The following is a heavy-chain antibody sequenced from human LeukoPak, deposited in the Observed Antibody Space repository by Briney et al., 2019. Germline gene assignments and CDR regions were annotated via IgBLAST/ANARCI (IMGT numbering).Heavy chain of an antibody. CDR1: GYTFTGYY. V-gene: IGHV1-69*13. CDR3: ARAGGDFGGDSDY. J-gene: IGHJ4*02. D-gene: IGHD3-16*01. Sequence: ASVKVSCKASGYTFTGYYMHWVRQAPGQGLEWMGGIIPIFGTANYAQKFQGRVTITADESTSTAYMELSSLRSEDTAVYYCARAGGDFGGDSDYWGQGTLVTVSS. CDR2: IIPIFGTA.